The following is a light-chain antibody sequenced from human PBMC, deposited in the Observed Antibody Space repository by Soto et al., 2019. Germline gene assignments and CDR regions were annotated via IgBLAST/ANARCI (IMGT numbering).Light chain of an antibody. V-gene: IGLV2-11*01. J-gene: IGLJ2*01. CDR2: DVS. CDR3: CAYAGTYTV. Sequence: QSALTQPRSVSGSPGQSVTISCTGTSSDVGGYNYVSWYQQHPGKAPKLMIYDVSQRPSGVPDRFSGSKSGNTASLTISGLQSEDGADYYCCAYAGTYTVFGGGTKLTVL. CDR1: SSDVGGYNY.